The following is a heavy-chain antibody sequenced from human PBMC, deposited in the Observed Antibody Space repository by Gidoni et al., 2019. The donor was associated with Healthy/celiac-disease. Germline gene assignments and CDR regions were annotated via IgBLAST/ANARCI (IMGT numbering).Heavy chain of an antibody. D-gene: IGHD5-12*01. J-gene: IGHJ6*02. V-gene: IGHV3-15*01. CDR1: GFTFSNAW. Sequence: EVQLVESGGGLVKPGGSLRLSCAASGFTFSNAWMSWVRQAPGKWLEWVGSIKSKTDGGTTDYAAPVKGRFTISRDDSKNTLYLKMNSLKTEDTAVYYCTTDIVATRYYYYYGMDVWGQGTTVTVSS. CDR2: IKSKTDGGTT. CDR3: TTDIVATRYYYYYGMDV.